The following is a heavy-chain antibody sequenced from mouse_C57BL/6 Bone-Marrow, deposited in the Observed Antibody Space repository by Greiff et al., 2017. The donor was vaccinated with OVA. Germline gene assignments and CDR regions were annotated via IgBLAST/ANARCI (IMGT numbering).Heavy chain of an antibody. Sequence: VQLKESGPGLVKPSQSLSLTCSVTGYSITSGYYWNWIRQFPGNKLEWMGYISYDGSNNYNPSLKNLISITRDTSKNQFFLKLNSVTTEDTATYYCADYFDYWGQGTTLTVSS. J-gene: IGHJ2*01. CDR3: ADYFDY. CDR1: GYSITSGYY. CDR2: ISYDGSN. V-gene: IGHV3-6*01.